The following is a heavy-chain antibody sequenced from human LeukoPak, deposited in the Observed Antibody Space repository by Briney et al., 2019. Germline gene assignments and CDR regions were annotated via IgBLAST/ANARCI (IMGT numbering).Heavy chain of an antibody. D-gene: IGHD2-15*01. CDR2: IYYSGST. J-gene: IGHJ6*02. CDR1: GGSVSSGSYY. V-gene: IGHV4-30-4*01. CDR3: ARDPLGCSGGSCYSGLYYYYGMDV. Sequence: SETLPLTCTVSGGSVSSGSYYWSWIRQPPGKGLEWIGYIYYSGSTYYNPSLKSRVTISVDTSKNQSSLKLSSVTAADTAVYYCARDPLGCSGGSCYSGLYYYYGMDVWGQGTTVTVSS.